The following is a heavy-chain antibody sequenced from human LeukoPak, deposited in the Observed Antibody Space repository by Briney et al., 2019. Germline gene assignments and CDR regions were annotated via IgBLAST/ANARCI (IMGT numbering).Heavy chain of an antibody. D-gene: IGHD3-10*01. CDR2: IKQDGSEK. Sequence: TGGSLRLSCAASGFTFSSYWMSWVRQAPGKGLEWVANIKQDGSEKYYVDSVKGRFTISRDNAQNSLYLQSNSLRAEDTAVYYCAREKGTLIRAMAFEMWGQGTMVTVSS. CDR1: GFTFSSYW. V-gene: IGHV3-7*01. CDR3: AREKGTLIRAMAFEM. J-gene: IGHJ3*02.